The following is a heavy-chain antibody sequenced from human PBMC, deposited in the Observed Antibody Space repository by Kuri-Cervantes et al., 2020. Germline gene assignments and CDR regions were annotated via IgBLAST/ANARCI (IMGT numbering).Heavy chain of an antibody. V-gene: IGHV3-15*01. D-gene: IGHD6-19*01. CDR3: ARDPGSRWLPFDY. CDR1: GFTFSNAW. CDR2: IKSKTDGGTT. J-gene: IGHJ4*02. Sequence: GGSLRLSCAASGFTFSNAWMSWVRQAPGKGLEWVGRIKSKTDGGTTDYAAPVKGRFTISRDDSKNTLYLQMNSLKTEDTAVYYCARDPGSRWLPFDYWGQGTLVTVSS.